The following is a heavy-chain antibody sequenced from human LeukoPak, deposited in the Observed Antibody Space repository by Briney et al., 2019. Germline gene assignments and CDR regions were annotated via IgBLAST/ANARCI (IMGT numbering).Heavy chain of an antibody. V-gene: IGHV3-30-3*02. CDR3: AKIVPAAIGDWYFDL. CDR2: ISYDGSNK. D-gene: IGHD2-2*01. CDR1: GFTFSSYA. J-gene: IGHJ2*01. Sequence: PGGSLRLSCAASGFTFSSYAMHWVRQAPGKGLEWVAVISYDGSNKYCADSVKGRFTISRDNSKNTLYLQMNSLRAEDTAVYYCAKIVPAAIGDWYFDLWGRGTLVTVSS.